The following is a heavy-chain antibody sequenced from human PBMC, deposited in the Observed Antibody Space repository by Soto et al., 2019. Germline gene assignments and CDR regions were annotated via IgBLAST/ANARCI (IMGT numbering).Heavy chain of an antibody. V-gene: IGHV3-30*03. J-gene: IGHJ4*02. D-gene: IGHD3-10*01. Sequence: QVQLVESGGGVVQPGRSLRLSCAASGFPFTSYGMHWVREGPGKGLEWLAVISYDGSNKFYADSVKGRFTISRYNSKNTLYLQMNSLRPEDTALYYCVGGQFYFDYRGQGTLVIVSS. CDR1: GFPFTSYG. CDR3: VGGQFYFDY. CDR2: ISYDGSNK.